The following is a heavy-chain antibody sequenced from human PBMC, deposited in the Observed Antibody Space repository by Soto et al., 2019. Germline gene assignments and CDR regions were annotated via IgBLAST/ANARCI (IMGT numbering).Heavy chain of an antibody. D-gene: IGHD3-10*01. J-gene: IGHJ4*02. CDR1: GGSISSGGYY. CDR2: IYYSGST. Sequence: SETLSLTCTVSGGSISSGGYYWSWIRQHPGKGLEWIGYIYYSGSTYYNPSLKSRVTISVDTSKNQFSLKLSSVTAADTAVYYCANYFYGSGSYFDYWGQGTPVTVSS. CDR3: ANYFYGSGSYFDY. V-gene: IGHV4-31*03.